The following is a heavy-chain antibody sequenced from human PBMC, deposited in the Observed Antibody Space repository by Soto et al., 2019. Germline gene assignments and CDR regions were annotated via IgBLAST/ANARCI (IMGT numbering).Heavy chain of an antibody. D-gene: IGHD3-10*01. CDR1: GYSFTSYW. CDR3: ARLLSPFDSGNYYKGELLYYYGMDV. Sequence: GESLKISCNGSGYSFTSYWISWVRPMPGKGLEWMGRIDPSDSYTNYSPSFQGQVTISADKSITTAYLQWSSLRASDAAMYYCARLLSPFDSGNYYKGELLYYYGMDVWGQGTTVTVS. J-gene: IGHJ6*02. CDR2: IDPSDSYT. V-gene: IGHV5-10-1*04.